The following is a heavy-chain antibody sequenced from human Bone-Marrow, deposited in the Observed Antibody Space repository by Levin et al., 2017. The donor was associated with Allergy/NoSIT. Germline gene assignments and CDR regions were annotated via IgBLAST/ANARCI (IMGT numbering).Heavy chain of an antibody. V-gene: IGHV1-69*13. CDR3: ARAFGTSGDFWSGYYHKHYYYYGMDG. CDR2: IIPIFGTA. D-gene: IGHD3-3*01. J-gene: IGHJ6*02. Sequence: SVKVSCKASGGTFSSYAISWVRQAPGQGLEWMGGIIPIFGTANYAQKFQGRVTITADESTSTAYMELSSLRSEDTAVYYCARAFGTSGDFWSGYYHKHYYYYGMDGWGQGTTVTVSS. CDR1: GGTFSSYA.